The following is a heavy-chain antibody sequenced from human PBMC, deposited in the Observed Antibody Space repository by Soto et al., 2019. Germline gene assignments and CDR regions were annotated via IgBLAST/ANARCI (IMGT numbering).Heavy chain of an antibody. D-gene: IGHD2-15*01. CDR3: AREPYCSGGSCYSFSREYYYYMDV. V-gene: IGHV3-48*01. CDR2: ISSGSTTI. J-gene: IGHJ6*03. Sequence: EVQLVESGGDLVQPGGSLRLSCAASGFTFSTYSLNWVRLAPGKGLEWISYISSGSTTIYYADSVRGRFTISRDNAKNSLYLQMNSLRAEDTAVYYCAREPYCSGGSCYSFSREYYYYMDVWCKGTRVTGSS. CDR1: GFTFSTYS.